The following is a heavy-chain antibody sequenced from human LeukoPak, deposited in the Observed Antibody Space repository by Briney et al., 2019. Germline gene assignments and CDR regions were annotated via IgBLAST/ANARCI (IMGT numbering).Heavy chain of an antibody. CDR2: ISDSGSTI. D-gene: IGHD3-10*01. CDR3: AREMEGDYGSGTFFDL. Sequence: KPGGSLRLSCAASEFVFSDYYMSWIRQAPGKGLEWVSYISDSGSTIYYADSVKGRFTISRDNVKNSLYLQMNGLRAEDTAVHYCAREMEGDYGSGTFFDLWGQGNMVTVSS. J-gene: IGHJ4*02. CDR1: EFVFSDYY. V-gene: IGHV3-11*01.